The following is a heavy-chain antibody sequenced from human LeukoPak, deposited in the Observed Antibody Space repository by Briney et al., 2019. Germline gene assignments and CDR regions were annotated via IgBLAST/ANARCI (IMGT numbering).Heavy chain of an antibody. CDR2: IKQDVSEK. J-gene: IGHJ6*03. CDR1: GFIFSDDW. Sequence: GGSLRLSWAASGFIFSDDWMSWVRQAPGKGLEWVANIKQDVSEKYYVDSVKGRFTISRDNAKNSLYLQMNSLRAEDTAVYYCARARPYXXHMDVWXXGPTVTIS. V-gene: IGHV3-7*01. CDR3: ARARPYXXHMDV.